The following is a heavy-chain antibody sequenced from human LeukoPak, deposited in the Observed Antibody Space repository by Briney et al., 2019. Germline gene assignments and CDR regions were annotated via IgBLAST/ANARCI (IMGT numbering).Heavy chain of an antibody. Sequence: SLRLSCAASGFTFSSYSMNWVRQAPGKGLEWVSYISSSSSTIYYADSVKGRFTISRDNAKNSLYLQMNSLRAEDTAVYYCARDLIIMVRSPTPAYFDYWGRGTLVTVSS. D-gene: IGHD3-10*01. CDR2: ISSSSSTI. V-gene: IGHV3-48*01. J-gene: IGHJ4*02. CDR1: GFTFSSYS. CDR3: ARDLIIMVRSPTPAYFDY.